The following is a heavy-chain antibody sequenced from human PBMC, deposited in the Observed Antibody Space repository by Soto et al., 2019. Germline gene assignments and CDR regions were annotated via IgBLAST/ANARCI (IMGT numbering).Heavy chain of an antibody. V-gene: IGHV1-3*01. D-gene: IGHD2-15*01. CDR1: GYTFFMYG. CDR3: ARARGSRSWHFDS. J-gene: IGHJ5*01. Sequence: QVQLVQSGAEVRQPGASVNISCKTSGYTFFMYGIHWVRQAPGQGLEWMGWINAGNGIAKCSQDFHVRVTILRDTSATTASMELSSLTSEDTATYFCARARGSRSWHFDSWGQGTLVTVSS. CDR2: INAGNGIA.